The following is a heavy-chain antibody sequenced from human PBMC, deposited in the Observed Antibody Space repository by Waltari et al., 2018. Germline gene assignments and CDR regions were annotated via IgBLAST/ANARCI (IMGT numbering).Heavy chain of an antibody. CDR1: GFTFSNHA. V-gene: IGHV3-23*04. J-gene: IGHJ4*02. Sequence: QLVESGGALLQPGGSLRLSCAASGFTFSNHAMSWVRQAPGKGLEWVSAISGRGDITYYADSVEGRFTISRDNSKNTLYLQMSSLRSEDTAVYYCAREAPVTNCFDYWGQGTLVTVSS. CDR3: AREAPVTNCFDY. CDR2: ISGRGDIT. D-gene: IGHD4-4*01.